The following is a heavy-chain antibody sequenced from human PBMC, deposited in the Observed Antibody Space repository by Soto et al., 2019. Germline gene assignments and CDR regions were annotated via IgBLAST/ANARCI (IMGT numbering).Heavy chain of an antibody. Sequence: EVQLVESGGGLVQPGGSLRLSCAASGFTFSSYSMNWVRQAPGKGLEWVSYISSSSSTIYYADSVKGRFTISRDNAKNSLYLPMNGLRAEDTAVYYGARGAVVPAAQTVRFDPWGQGTLVTVSS. CDR2: ISSSSSTI. CDR1: GFTFSSYS. J-gene: IGHJ5*02. CDR3: ARGAVVPAAQTVRFDP. D-gene: IGHD2-2*01. V-gene: IGHV3-48*01.